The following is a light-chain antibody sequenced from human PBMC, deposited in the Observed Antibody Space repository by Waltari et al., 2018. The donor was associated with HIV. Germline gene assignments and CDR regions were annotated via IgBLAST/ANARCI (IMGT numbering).Light chain of an antibody. CDR3: TSYRSGSTLV. CDR2: EVT. Sequence: QSALTQPASVSGSPGQSITISCTGTIGDVGGYDYVSWYQQPPGKAPKLMIYEVTSRPSGVSDRFSGSKSGNTASLTISGLQAEDEADYYCTSYRSGSTLVVGGGTKVTVL. J-gene: IGLJ2*01. CDR1: IGDVGGYDY. V-gene: IGLV2-14*01.